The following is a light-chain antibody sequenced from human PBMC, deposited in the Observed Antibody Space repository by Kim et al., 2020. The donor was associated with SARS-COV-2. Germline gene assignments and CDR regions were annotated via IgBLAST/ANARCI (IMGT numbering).Light chain of an antibody. CDR2: GAS. Sequence: WSPGERATRSCRGSQSVSSSYLAWYQQKPGQAPRRLIYGASSRATGSPDRFSGSGSGTDFTLTISRLEPEDFAVYYCQQYGSSPYTFGRGTKLEI. J-gene: IGKJ2*01. CDR1: QSVSSSY. CDR3: QQYGSSPYT. V-gene: IGKV3-20*01.